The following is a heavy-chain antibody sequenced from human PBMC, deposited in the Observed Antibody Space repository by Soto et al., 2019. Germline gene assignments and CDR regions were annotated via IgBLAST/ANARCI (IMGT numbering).Heavy chain of an antibody. J-gene: IGHJ5*02. V-gene: IGHV4-39*01. CDR2: IYYSGST. D-gene: IGHD2-2*01. CDR3: ARPYCSSTSCFWGYNWFDP. CDR1: GGSISSSSYY. Sequence: QLQLQESGPGLVKPSETLSLTCTVSGGSISSSSYYWGWIRQPPGKGLEWIGSIYYSGSTYYNPSLKSRVTISVDTSKNPFSLKLSSVTAADTAVYYCARPYCSSTSCFWGYNWFDPWGQGTLVTVSS.